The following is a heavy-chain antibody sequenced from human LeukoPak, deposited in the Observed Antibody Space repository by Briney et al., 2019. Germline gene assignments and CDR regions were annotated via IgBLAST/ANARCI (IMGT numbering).Heavy chain of an antibody. D-gene: IGHD3-16*01. Sequence: GGSLRLSCATSGFPFETNAMSWVRQAPGKGLEWVATIGNTETFYADSVTGRFTISRDNSKNTVNLQMNRLRVEDTAIYYCARASWVSTADAVWWGQGTLVTVSS. J-gene: IGHJ4*02. CDR3: ARASWVSTADAVW. CDR2: IGNTET. V-gene: IGHV3-23*01. CDR1: GFPFETNA.